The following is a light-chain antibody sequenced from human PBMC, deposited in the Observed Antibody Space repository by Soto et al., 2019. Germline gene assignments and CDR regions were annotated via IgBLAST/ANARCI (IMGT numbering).Light chain of an antibody. J-gene: IGKJ5*01. CDR1: QSVSSTY. CDR3: QKYGTSQIT. Sequence: EIVLTQSPGTRSLSPGERATLSCRTSQSVSSTYLAWFQQKPGQAPSLLIYGVSNRATGIPDRFSGSGSGTDFTLTINRLEPEDFAVYYCQKYGTSQITFGQGTRLEIK. V-gene: IGKV3-20*01. CDR2: GVS.